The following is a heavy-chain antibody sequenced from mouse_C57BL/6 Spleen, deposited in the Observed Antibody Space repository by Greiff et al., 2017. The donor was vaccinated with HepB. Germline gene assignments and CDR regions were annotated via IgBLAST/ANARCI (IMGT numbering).Heavy chain of an antibody. J-gene: IGHJ3*01. CDR3: ARDGRAWFAY. V-gene: IGHV1-64*01. CDR2: IHPNSGST. Sequence: QVHVKQSGAELVKPGASVKLSCKASGYTFTSYWMHWEKQRPGQGLEWIGMIHPNSGSTNYNEKFKSKATLTVDKSSSTAYMQLSSLTSEDSAVYYCARDGRAWFAYWGQGTLVTVSA. D-gene: IGHD2-3*01. CDR1: GYTFTSYW.